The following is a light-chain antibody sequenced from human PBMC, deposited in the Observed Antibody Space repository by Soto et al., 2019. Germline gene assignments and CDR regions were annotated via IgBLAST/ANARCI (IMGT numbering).Light chain of an antibody. CDR2: DAS. V-gene: IGKV1-5*01. CDR1: RSISVW. Sequence: DIQMTQAPSTLSASVGDRVTITCRASRSISVWLAWYQQKPGKAPKLLISDASSLESGIPPRFSGSGSGTEFILTISSLQPEDSATYYCLQHKTYPYSFGQGTKLEIK. J-gene: IGKJ2*03. CDR3: LQHKTYPYS.